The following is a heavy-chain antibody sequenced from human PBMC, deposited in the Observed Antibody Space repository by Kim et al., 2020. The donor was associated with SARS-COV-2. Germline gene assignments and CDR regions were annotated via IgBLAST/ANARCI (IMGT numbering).Heavy chain of an antibody. V-gene: IGHV3-23*03. Sequence: TYYADSGQGRFTISRDNAKSTLYLQMNSLRAEDTAVYYCAKDQGQSYFDYWGQGTLVTVSS. CDR3: AKDQGQSYFDY. D-gene: IGHD4-4*01. CDR2: T. J-gene: IGHJ4*02.